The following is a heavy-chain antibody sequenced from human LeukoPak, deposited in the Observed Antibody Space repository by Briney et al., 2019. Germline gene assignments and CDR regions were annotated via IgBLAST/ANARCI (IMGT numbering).Heavy chain of an antibody. CDR3: AKGRYCSSTSCYSYSSSPEVFDY. D-gene: IGHD2-2*01. Sequence: GGSLRLSCAASGFTFDDYTMHWVRQAPGKGLEWVSLISWDGGSTYYADSVKGRFTISRDNSKNSLYLQMNSLRTEDTALYYCAKGRYCSSTSCYSYSSSPEVFDYWGQGTLVTVSS. CDR2: ISWDGGST. CDR1: GFTFDDYT. V-gene: IGHV3-43*01. J-gene: IGHJ4*02.